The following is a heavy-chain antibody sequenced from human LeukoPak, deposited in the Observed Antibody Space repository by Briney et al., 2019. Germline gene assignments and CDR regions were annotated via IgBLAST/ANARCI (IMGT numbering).Heavy chain of an antibody. Sequence: GGSLRLSCAAFGFAFSSYAMHWVRQGPGKGLEWVALVSYDGGSKYYADSVKGRITISRDNSKNTLHLQMNSLRTEDTAVYYCARVKGGIATAGNYFDYWGQGTLVTVSS. D-gene: IGHD6-13*01. J-gene: IGHJ4*02. CDR2: VSYDGGSK. CDR3: ARVKGGIATAGNYFDY. V-gene: IGHV3-30-3*01. CDR1: GFAFSSYA.